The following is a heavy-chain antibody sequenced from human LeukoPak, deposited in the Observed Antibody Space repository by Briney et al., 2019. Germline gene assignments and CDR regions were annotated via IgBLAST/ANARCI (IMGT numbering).Heavy chain of an antibody. J-gene: IGHJ4*02. D-gene: IGHD7-27*01. CDR1: GYSISSVYY. CDR3: ARYPGTNWGYSFDY. V-gene: IGHV4-38-2*01. Sequence: SETLSLTCAVSGYSISSVYYWSWIPQPPGKGLEWIATLQQSGMTYYNPSLTSRVTISVDTSKNQFPLKLTSETAAGTAVYYCARYPGTNWGYSFDYWGQGTLVTVSS. CDR2: LQQSGMT.